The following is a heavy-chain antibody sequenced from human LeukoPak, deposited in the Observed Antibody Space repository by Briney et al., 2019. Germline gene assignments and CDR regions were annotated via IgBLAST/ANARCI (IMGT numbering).Heavy chain of an antibody. CDR3: ARDDGGNSVSDY. Sequence: SVKVSFKASGGTFSSYAISWVRQAPGQGLEWMGRIIPIFGTANYAQKFQGRVTITTDESTSTGYMELSSLRSEDTAVYYCARDDGGNSVSDYWGQGTLVTVSS. J-gene: IGHJ4*02. V-gene: IGHV1-69*05. CDR2: IIPIFGTA. D-gene: IGHD4-23*01. CDR1: GGTFSSYA.